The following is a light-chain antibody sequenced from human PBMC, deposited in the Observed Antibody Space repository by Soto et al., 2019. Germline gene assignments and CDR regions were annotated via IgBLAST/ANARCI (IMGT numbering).Light chain of an antibody. CDR3: QHYNYYIT. J-gene: IGKJ5*01. V-gene: IGKV3-15*01. CDR2: GAS. CDR1: QSVSSN. Sequence: ELVMTQSPATLSVSPGERATLSCRASQSVSSNLAWYQHKPGQAPRLLIYGASTRATGVPARFSGTGSGTEFTLTSSSLQSGDCAVYYCQHYNYYITFGQGTRLEIK.